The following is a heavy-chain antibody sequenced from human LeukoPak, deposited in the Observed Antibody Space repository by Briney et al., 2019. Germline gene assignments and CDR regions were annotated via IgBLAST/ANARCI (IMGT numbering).Heavy chain of an antibody. CDR2: MNPNSGDT. J-gene: IGHJ4*02. CDR1: GYTFTSYD. Sequence: ASVKVSCKASGYTFTSYDINWVRQATGQGLEWMGWMNPNSGDTGYAQKFQGRVTMTRNTSISTAYMELSSLRSDDTAVYYCARDLGEQQLEFDYWGQGTLVTVSS. CDR3: ARDLGEQQLEFDY. V-gene: IGHV1-8*01. D-gene: IGHD6-13*01.